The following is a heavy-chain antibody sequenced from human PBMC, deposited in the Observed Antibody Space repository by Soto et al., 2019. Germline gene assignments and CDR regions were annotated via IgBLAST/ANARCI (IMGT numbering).Heavy chain of an antibody. CDR1: GYTFTSYD. J-gene: IGHJ6*03. CDR3: ARKAAASPYSYYYYMDV. CDR2: MNPNSGDT. D-gene: IGHD2-15*01. V-gene: IGHV1-8*01. Sequence: ASMKVSCKASGYTFTSYDIDWVRQATGQGLEWMGWMNPNSGDTGSVQKFQGRVTMTRDTSISTAYIELSGLRSEDTAVYYCARKAAASPYSYYYYMDVWGKGTTVTVSS.